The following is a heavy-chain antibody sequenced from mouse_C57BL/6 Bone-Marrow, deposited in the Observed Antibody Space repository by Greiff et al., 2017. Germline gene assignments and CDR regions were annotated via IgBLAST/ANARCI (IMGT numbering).Heavy chain of an antibody. CDR1: GYTFTSYW. V-gene: IGHV1-59*01. J-gene: IGHJ2*01. CDR3: AHYDYDGVFDY. CDR2: IDPSDSYT. Sequence: QVQLKQPGAELVRPGTPVKLSCKASGYTFTSYWMHWVKQRPGQGLEWIGVIDPSDSYTNYNQKFKGKATLTVDTSSSPAYMQLSSLTSEDSAVYYCAHYDYDGVFDYWGQGTTLTVSS. D-gene: IGHD2-4*01.